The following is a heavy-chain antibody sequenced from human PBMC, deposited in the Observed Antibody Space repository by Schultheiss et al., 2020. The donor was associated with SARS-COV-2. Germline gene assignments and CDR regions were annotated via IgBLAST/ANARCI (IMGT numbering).Heavy chain of an antibody. V-gene: IGHV3-49*04. CDR2: IRSRAKGGTT. Sequence: GESLKISCTGSGFTFGDDAMSWVRQAPGKGLEWVGLIRSRAKGGTTEYAASVKGRFTISRDNAKNSLCLQMNSLRDEDTAVYYCARDREQWNFWGQGTLVTVSS. D-gene: IGHD6-19*01. CDR3: ARDREQWNF. J-gene: IGHJ4*02. CDR1: GFTFGDDA.